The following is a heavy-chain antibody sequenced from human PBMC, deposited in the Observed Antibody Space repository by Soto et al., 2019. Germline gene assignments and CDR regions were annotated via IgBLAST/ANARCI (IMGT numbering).Heavy chain of an antibody. CDR3: ARLSGYDSYYFDY. CDR2: ISSSSSYT. Sequence: PGGSLRLSCAASGFTFSDYYMSWIRQAPGKGLEWVSYISSSSSYTNYADSVKGRFTISRDNAKNSLYLQMNSLRAEDTAVYYCARLSGYDSYYFDYWGQGTLVTVSS. D-gene: IGHD5-12*01. CDR1: GFTFSDYY. J-gene: IGHJ4*02. V-gene: IGHV3-11*03.